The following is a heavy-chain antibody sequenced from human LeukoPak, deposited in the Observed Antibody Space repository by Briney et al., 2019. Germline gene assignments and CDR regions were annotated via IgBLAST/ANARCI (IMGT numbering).Heavy chain of an antibody. CDR1: GFTFSSYG. CDR3: AKDVESYFDY. Sequence: GRSLRLSCAASGFTFSSYGMHWVRQAPGKGLEWVAVISHDGSNKYYADSVKGRFTISRDNSKNTLYLQMNSLRAEDTAVYYCAKDVESYFDYWGQGTLITVSS. V-gene: IGHV3-30*18. CDR2: ISHDGSNK. J-gene: IGHJ4*02.